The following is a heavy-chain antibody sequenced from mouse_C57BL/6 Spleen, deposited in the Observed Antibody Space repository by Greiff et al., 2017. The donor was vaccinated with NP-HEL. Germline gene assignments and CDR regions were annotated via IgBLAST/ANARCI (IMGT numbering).Heavy chain of an antibody. CDR3: ARRGYDDGYYAMDY. CDR2: IYPGDGDT. J-gene: IGHJ4*01. V-gene: IGHV1-82*01. Sequence: VQLQQSGPELVKPGASVKISCKASGYAFSSSWMNWVKQRPGKGLEWIGRIYPGDGDTNYNGKFKGKATLTADKSSSTAYMQLSSLTSEDSAVYFCARRGYDDGYYAMDYWGQGTSVTVSS. CDR1: GYAFSSSW. D-gene: IGHD2-2*01.